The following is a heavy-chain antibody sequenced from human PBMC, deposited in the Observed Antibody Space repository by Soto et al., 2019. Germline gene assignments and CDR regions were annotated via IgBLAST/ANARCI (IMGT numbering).Heavy chain of an antibody. J-gene: IGHJ6*02. D-gene: IGHD1-26*01. CDR2: ISSSSSYI. V-gene: IGHV3-21*01. CDR3: ARDRRELESGRDDYYGMDV. CDR1: GFSFSSYS. Sequence: GGSLRLSCAASGFSFSSYSMNWVRQAPGKWLEWVSSISSSSSYIYYADSVTGRFTMSRDNAKTSLYLQMKSLRAEDTAVYYCARDRRELESGRDDYYGMDVWGQGTTVTVSS.